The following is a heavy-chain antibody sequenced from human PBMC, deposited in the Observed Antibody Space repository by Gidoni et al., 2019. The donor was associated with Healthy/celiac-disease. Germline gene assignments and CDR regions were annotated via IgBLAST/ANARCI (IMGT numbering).Heavy chain of an antibody. CDR2: INHSGST. CDR3: ARGYCSSTSCYSRGNWFDP. Sequence: QVQLQQWGAGLLKPSETLSLTCAVYGGSFSGYYWSWIRQPPGKGLEWIGEINHSGSTNYNPSLKSRVTISVDTSKNQFSLKLSSVTAADTAVYYCARGYCSSTSCYSRGNWFDPWGQGTLVTVSS. D-gene: IGHD2-2*01. CDR1: GGSFSGYY. J-gene: IGHJ5*02. V-gene: IGHV4-34*01.